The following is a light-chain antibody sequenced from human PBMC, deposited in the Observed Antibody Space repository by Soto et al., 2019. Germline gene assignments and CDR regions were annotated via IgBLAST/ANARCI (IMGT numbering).Light chain of an antibody. V-gene: IGKV3-15*01. J-gene: IGKJ2*03. Sequence: EIVMTQSPATLSVSPGERATLSCRASETVSSNLAWYQQKPGQAPRLLIYGASARATGIPARFSGSGSGSGTEFTLTISSLQSEDFAVYYCQQYNNWPPYSFGQGTKLEMK. CDR3: QQYNNWPPYS. CDR2: GAS. CDR1: ETVSSN.